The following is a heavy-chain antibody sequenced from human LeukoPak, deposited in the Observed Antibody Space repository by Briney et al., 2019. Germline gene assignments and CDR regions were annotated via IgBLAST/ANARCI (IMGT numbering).Heavy chain of an antibody. D-gene: IGHD1-14*01. J-gene: IGHJ4*02. Sequence: SVKVSCKASGGTFSSYAISWVRQAPGQGLEWMGGIIPIFGTANYAQKFQGRVTITADESTSTAYMELSSLRSEDTAVYYCARNRRGQSTHLPREFDYWGQGTLVTVSS. CDR1: GGTFSSYA. V-gene: IGHV1-69*13. CDR3: ARNRRGQSTHLPREFDY. CDR2: IIPIFGTA.